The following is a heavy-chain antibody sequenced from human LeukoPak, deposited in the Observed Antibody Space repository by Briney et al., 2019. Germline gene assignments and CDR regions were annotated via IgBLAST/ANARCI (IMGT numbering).Heavy chain of an antibody. CDR3: AKLLYEPFGGAFNN. V-gene: IGHV3-23*01. Sequence: GGSLRLSCTTSGFIFSSYGMTWVRQTPGKGLEWVSAVSGSGGGTYYADSVKGRFTISRDNSKNTLYLQLNSLRAEDTAVYYCAKLLYEPFGGAFNNWGQGTLVTVSS. CDR1: GFIFSSYG. D-gene: IGHD3-10*01. J-gene: IGHJ4*02. CDR2: VSGSGGGT.